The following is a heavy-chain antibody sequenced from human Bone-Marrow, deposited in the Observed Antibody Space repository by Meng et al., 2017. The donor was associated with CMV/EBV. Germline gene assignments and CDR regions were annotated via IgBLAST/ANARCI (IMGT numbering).Heavy chain of an antibody. J-gene: IGHJ3*02. CDR2: IKQDGSEK. D-gene: IGHD7-27*01. V-gene: IGHV3-7*01. CDR3: ARELGRRAFDI. CDR1: GFTFSSYS. Sequence: GGSLRLSCAASGFTFSSYSMNWVRQAPGKGLEWVANIKQDGSEKYYVDSVKGRFTISRDNAKNSLYLQMNNLRAEDTAMYYCARELGRRAFDIWGQGTMVTVSS.